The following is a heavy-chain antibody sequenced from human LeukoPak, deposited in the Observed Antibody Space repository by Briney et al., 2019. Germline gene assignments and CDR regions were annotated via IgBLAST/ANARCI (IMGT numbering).Heavy chain of an antibody. V-gene: IGHV3-30*19. CDR1: GFTFSSYG. CDR3: ATGYCSNAVCYTGGFDY. Sequence: GGTLRLSCAASGFTFSSYGMNWVRQAPGKGLDWVAVISNDGSKKYYADSVKGRFTISRDNSKNTLYLQMNSLRTEDTAVYYCATGYCSNAVCYTGGFDYWGQGILVTVSS. D-gene: IGHD2-8*01. J-gene: IGHJ4*02. CDR2: ISNDGSKK.